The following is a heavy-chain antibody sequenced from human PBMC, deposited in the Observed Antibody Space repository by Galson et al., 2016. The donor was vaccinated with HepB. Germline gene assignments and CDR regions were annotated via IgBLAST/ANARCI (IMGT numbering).Heavy chain of an antibody. V-gene: IGHV5-10-1*01. CDR2: IDPGDSYT. CDR3: ARSGLVSTIGGYFFDY. CDR1: GYNFANYY. D-gene: IGHD5/OR15-5a*01. Sequence: QSGAEVKKPGESLRISCKGSGYNFANYYISWVRQVPGKGLEWMGRIDPGDSYTNYRPSFQGLVTIPADKSLSTTYLHWSSLKASDTAIYYCARSGLVSTIGGYFFDYWGQGALVTVSP. J-gene: IGHJ4*02.